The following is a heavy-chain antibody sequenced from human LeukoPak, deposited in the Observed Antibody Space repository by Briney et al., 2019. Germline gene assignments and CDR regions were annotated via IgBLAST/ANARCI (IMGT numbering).Heavy chain of an antibody. D-gene: IGHD6-13*01. CDR2: ISSNGGST. Sequence: PGGSLRLSCAASGFTFSSYAMHWVRQAPGKGLEYVSAISSNGGSTYYANSVKGRFTISRDNSKNTLYLQMGSLRAEDMAVYYCARGSGSSWYFYFDYWGQGTLVTVSS. CDR3: ARGSGSSWYFYFDY. CDR1: GFTFSSYA. J-gene: IGHJ4*02. V-gene: IGHV3-64*01.